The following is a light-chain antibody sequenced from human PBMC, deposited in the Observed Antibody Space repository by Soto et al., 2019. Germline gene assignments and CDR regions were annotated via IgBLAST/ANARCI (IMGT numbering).Light chain of an antibody. V-gene: IGKV3-20*01. CDR1: QNVDSNY. J-gene: IGKJ1*01. CDR2: DAS. CDR3: HHYGDYWT. Sequence: EIVLTQSPGTLSLSPGERATLSCRASQNVDSNYLAWYQQKPGQPPRLVIYDASNRATGIPARFSGSGSGTEFTLTISSLQSEDSAVYYCHHYGDYWTFGQGTKVDIK.